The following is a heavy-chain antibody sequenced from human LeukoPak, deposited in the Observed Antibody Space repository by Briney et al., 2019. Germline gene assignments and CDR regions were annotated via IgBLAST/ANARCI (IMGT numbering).Heavy chain of an antibody. CDR3: ARLSPNYSNGFDY. Sequence: SVKVSCKASGGTFSSYAISWVRQAPGQGLEWMGRIIPILGIANYAQKFQGRVTITADKSTSTAYMELSSLRSEDTAVYYCARLSPNYSNGFDYWGQGTLVTVSS. CDR1: GGTFSSYA. J-gene: IGHJ4*02. V-gene: IGHV1-69*04. CDR2: IIPILGIA. D-gene: IGHD4-4*01.